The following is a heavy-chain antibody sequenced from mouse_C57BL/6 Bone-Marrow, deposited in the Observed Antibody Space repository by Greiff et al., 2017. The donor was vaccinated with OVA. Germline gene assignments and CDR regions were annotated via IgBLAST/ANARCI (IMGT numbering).Heavy chain of an antibody. CDR3: ARYGNYPAWFAY. CDR2: IYPGSGNT. D-gene: IGHD2-1*01. CDR1: GYTFTDYY. Sequence: VQLQQSGAELVRPGASVKLSCKASGYTFTDYYINWVKQRPGQGLEWIARIYPGSGNTYYNEKFKGKATLTAEKSSSTAYMQLSSLTSEDSAVYFCARYGNYPAWFAYWGQGTLVTVSA. J-gene: IGHJ3*01. V-gene: IGHV1-76*01.